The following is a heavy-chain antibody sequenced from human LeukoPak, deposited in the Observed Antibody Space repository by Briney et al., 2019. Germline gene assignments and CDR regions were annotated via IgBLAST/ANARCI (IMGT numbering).Heavy chain of an antibody. J-gene: IGHJ4*02. V-gene: IGHV1-2*02. CDR1: GYTFTGYY. CDR3: ARRFVEMATSYFDY. D-gene: IGHD5-24*01. CDR2: INPNSGGT. Sequence: ASVKVSCKASGYTFTGYYMHWVRQAPGQGLEWMGWINPNSGGTNYAQKFQGMVTMTRDTSISTAYMELSRLRSDDTAVYYCARRFVEMATSYFDYWGQGTLVTVSS.